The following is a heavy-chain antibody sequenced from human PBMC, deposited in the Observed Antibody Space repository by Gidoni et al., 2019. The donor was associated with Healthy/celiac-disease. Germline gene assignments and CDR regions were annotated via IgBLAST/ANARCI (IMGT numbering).Heavy chain of an antibody. CDR1: GFSLSTRGVG. J-gene: IGHJ6*02. CDR3: AHRGLRYFDWSIDYYYYYGMDV. CDR2: IYWNDDK. V-gene: IGHV2-5*01. D-gene: IGHD3-9*01. Sequence: QITLKESGPTLVKPTQTPTLTCTFSGFSLSTRGVGVGWIRQPPGKALEWLALIYWNDDKRYSPSLKSRLTITKDTSKNQVVLTMTNMDPVDTATYYCAHRGLRYFDWSIDYYYYYGMDVWGQGTTVTVSS.